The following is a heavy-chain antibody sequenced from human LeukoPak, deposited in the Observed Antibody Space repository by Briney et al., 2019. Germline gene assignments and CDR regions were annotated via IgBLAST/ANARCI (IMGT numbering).Heavy chain of an antibody. J-gene: IGHJ4*02. Sequence: GETLRLSCAASGFTFITSAMSWVRQAPGKGLEWVSAISGSGDRTYYADSVKGRFTVSRDTSKNTLFLQLNSLRAEDTAVYCCAKLLRGVVVPYYDWWGQGTLVTVSS. CDR2: ISGSGDRT. CDR1: GFTFITSA. CDR3: AKLLRGVVVPYYDW. D-gene: IGHD3-10*01. V-gene: IGHV3-23*01.